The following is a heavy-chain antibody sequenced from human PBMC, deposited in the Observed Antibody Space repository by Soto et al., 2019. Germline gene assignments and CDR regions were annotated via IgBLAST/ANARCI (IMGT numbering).Heavy chain of an antibody. V-gene: IGHV3-7*03. CDR3: VRGTPTPGLDH. CDR1: GFTFSSYW. J-gene: IGHJ4*02. CDR2: IKQDGSET. Sequence: EVQLVESGGGLVQPGGSLRLSCVVSGFTFSSYWMNWVRQAPGKGLEWVANIKQDGSETHYVDSVKGRFTISRDNAKNSLYLQMNSLRAEDTAVYYCVRGTPTPGLDHWGQGTLVTVSS. D-gene: IGHD1-7*01.